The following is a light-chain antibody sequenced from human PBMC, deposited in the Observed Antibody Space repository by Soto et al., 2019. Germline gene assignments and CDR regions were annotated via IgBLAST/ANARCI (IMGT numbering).Light chain of an antibody. CDR1: SSDVGAYNY. CDR3: SSYAGSNNLV. Sequence: QSVLTQPPSASGSPGQSVTISCTGTSSDVGAYNYVSWYQQHPGKAPKVMIYEVSKRPSGVPDRFSGSKSGNTASLTVSGLQAEDEADYYCSSYAGSNNLVFGGGTKPTVL. CDR2: EVS. V-gene: IGLV2-8*01. J-gene: IGLJ2*01.